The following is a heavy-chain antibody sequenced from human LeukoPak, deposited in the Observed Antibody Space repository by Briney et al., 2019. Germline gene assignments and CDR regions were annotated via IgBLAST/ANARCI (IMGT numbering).Heavy chain of an antibody. D-gene: IGHD2-21*02. Sequence: PRGSLRLSCAASGFTFSDYYMSWIRQAPGKGLEWVSYISSSGSTIYYADSVKGRFTISRDNAKNSLYLQMNSLRAEDTAVYYCARDPTSFYCGGDCYYFDYWGQGTLVTVSS. CDR1: GFTFSDYY. CDR3: ARDPTSFYCGGDCYYFDY. V-gene: IGHV3-11*01. CDR2: ISSSGSTI. J-gene: IGHJ4*02.